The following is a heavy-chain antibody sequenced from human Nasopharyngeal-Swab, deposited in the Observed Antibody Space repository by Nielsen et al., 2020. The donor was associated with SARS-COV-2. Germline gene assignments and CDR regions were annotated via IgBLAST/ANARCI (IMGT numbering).Heavy chain of an antibody. J-gene: IGHJ6*02. CDR3: ARDRGAVARNYYYYGMDV. Sequence: SVKVSCKASGGTFSSYAISWVRQAPGQGLEWMGGIIPIFGTANYAQKFQGRVTITADEFTSTAYMELSSLRSEDTAVYYCARDRGAVARNYYYYGMDVWGQGTTVTVSS. CDR2: IIPIFGTA. D-gene: IGHD6-19*01. CDR1: GGTFSSYA. V-gene: IGHV1-69*13.